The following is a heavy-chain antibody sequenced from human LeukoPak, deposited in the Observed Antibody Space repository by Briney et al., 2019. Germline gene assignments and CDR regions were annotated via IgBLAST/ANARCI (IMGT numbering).Heavy chain of an antibody. Sequence: ASVKVSYKASGYTFTSYGISWARQAPGQGLEWMGWISGDNGKTKNAQKFQGRVTMTTDTSTTTAYMELRSLRSDDTAVYYCARADSGGYYVAYWYWGQGSLVTVSS. V-gene: IGHV1-18*01. D-gene: IGHD3-22*01. J-gene: IGHJ4*02. CDR2: ISGDNGKT. CDR3: ARADSGGYYVAYWY. CDR1: GYTFTSYG.